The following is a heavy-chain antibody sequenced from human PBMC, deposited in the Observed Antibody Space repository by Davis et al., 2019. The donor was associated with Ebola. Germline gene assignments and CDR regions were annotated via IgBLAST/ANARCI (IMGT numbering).Heavy chain of an antibody. J-gene: IGHJ4*02. CDR3: AKGGVYTRRTDY. D-gene: IGHD2-2*02. CDR2: ISGSGGST. CDR1: GFTFSSYW. V-gene: IGHV3-23*01. Sequence: GGSLRLSCAASGFTFSSYWMSWVRQAPGKGLEWVSAISGSGGSTYYADSVKGRFTISRDNSKNTLYLQMNSLRAEDTAVYYCAKGGVYTRRTDYWGQGTLVTVSS.